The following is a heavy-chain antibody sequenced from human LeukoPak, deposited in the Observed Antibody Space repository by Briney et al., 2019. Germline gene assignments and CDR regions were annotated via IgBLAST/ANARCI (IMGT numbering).Heavy chain of an antibody. J-gene: IGHJ4*02. CDR1: GFTFSRYS. CDR3: ARDPPLGSCSTISCPHLDY. Sequence: GGSLRLSCAASGFTFSRYSMNWVRQAPGKGLEWVSSISSSSSFIYYADSVKGRFTISRDNAKNSLCLQMNSLRAEDTAVYYCARDPPLGSCSTISCPHLDYWGQGTLVTASS. V-gene: IGHV3-21*01. CDR2: ISSSSSFI. D-gene: IGHD2-2*01.